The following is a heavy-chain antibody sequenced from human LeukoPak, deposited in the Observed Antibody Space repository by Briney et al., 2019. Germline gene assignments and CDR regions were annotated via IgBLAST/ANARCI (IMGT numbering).Heavy chain of an antibody. CDR1: GYSFTTFG. D-gene: IGHD3-10*01. CDR2: INPNSGGT. CDR3: ARDYYGSLNWFDP. Sequence: GASVKVSCKTSGYSFTTFGMTWVRQAPGQGLEWMGWINPNSGGTNYAQKFQGRVTMTRDTSISTAYMELSRLRSDDTAVYYCARDYYGSLNWFDPWGQGTLVTVSS. V-gene: IGHV1-2*02. J-gene: IGHJ5*02.